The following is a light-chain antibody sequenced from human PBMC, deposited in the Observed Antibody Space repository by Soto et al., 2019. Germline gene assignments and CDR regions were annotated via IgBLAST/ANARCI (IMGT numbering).Light chain of an antibody. CDR2: DVS. V-gene: IGKV1-5*01. CDR3: QQSRT. Sequence: DLQMTQSPSTLSASVGETVTITCRASQTTNNWLAWYQHKPGKAPELLIYDVSTLESGVPSRFSGSGSGTEFTLTISSLQPDDFATYYCQQSRTFDQGTKLEIK. CDR1: QTTNNW. J-gene: IGKJ2*01.